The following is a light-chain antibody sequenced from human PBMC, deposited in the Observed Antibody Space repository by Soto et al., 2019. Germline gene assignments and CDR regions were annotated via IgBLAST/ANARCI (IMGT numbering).Light chain of an antibody. CDR1: QGFSNS. Sequence: DIQMTQSPSSLTASIGDRVTISCRASQGFSNSLAWYQQKPGKVPRLLIYGASILQSGVPSRFSGSGSGTEFTLTISCLQPEDVATYFCQKYDSAPLTFGGGTKVEIK. CDR2: GAS. J-gene: IGKJ4*01. CDR3: QKYDSAPLT. V-gene: IGKV1-27*01.